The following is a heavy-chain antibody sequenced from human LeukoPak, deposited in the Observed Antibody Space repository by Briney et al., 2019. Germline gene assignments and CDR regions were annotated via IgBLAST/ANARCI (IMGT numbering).Heavy chain of an antibody. J-gene: IGHJ3*02. CDR2: ISYDGSNK. Sequence: GGSLRLSCAASGFTFSSYGMHWVRQAPGKGLEWVAVISYDGSNKYYADSVKGRFTISRDNSKNTLYLQMKSLRAEDTAVYYCAKDLYAFDIWGQGTMVTVSS. V-gene: IGHV3-30*18. CDR3: AKDLYAFDI. CDR1: GFTFSSYG.